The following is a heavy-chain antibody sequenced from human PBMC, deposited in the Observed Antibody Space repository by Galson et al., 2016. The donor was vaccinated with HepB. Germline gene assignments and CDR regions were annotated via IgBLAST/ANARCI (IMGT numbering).Heavy chain of an antibody. V-gene: IGHV3-33*06. Sequence: SLRLSCAASLFTFSSYGMHWVRQAPGKGLEWVAMIWYDGSNKFYADSVKGRFTISRDNSNNRLYLQMNGLRAEDTAVYYCAKRAYYGSGRNGGGMDVWGQGTTVTVSS. J-gene: IGHJ6*02. D-gene: IGHD3-10*01. CDR3: AKRAYYGSGRNGGGMDV. CDR2: IWYDGSNK. CDR1: LFTFSSYG.